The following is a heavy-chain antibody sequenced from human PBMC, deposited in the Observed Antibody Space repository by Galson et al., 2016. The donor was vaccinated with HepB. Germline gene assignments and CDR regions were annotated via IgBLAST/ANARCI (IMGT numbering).Heavy chain of an antibody. J-gene: IGHJ3*02. CDR2: INPNRGGT. D-gene: IGHD3-22*01. CDR3: ARPYYYDSSGDYYDAFDI. CDR1: GYTFTGYY. Sequence: SVKVSCKASGYTFTGYYMHWVRQAPGQGLEWMGRINPNRGGTKYAQKFQGRVTMTRDTSISTAYMELSRLRSDDTAVYYCARPYYYDSSGDYYDAFDIWGQGTMVTVSS. V-gene: IGHV1-2*02.